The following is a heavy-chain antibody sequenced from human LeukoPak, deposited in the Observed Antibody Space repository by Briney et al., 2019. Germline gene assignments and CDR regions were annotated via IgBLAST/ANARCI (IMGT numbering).Heavy chain of an antibody. V-gene: IGHV4-34*12. CDR1: GGSFSGYS. Sequence: KPSETLSLTCAVSGGSFSGYSWTWIRQPPGQGLEWIGEIVHSGNTNYSPSLKSRVTISADTAKHQFSLQLTSVTAADTAIYYCARTTYDRPRVITYWGRGTLVTGSS. CDR2: IVHSGNT. J-gene: IGHJ4*02. CDR3: ARTTYDRPRVITY. D-gene: IGHD3-22*01.